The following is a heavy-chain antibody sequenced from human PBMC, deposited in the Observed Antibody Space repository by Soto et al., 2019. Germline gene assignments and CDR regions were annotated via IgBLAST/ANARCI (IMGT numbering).Heavy chain of an antibody. CDR3: ARTYCSGGSCYPNYYYCGMDV. J-gene: IGHJ6*02. CDR2: INAGNGNT. Sequence: GASVKVSCKASGYTFTSSAMHWVRQAPGQRLEWMGWINAGNGNTKYSQKFQGRVTITRDTSASTAYMELSSLRTEDTAVYYCARTYCSGGSCYPNYYYCGMDVWGEGTTVTVS. D-gene: IGHD2-15*01. V-gene: IGHV1-3*01. CDR1: GYTFTSSA.